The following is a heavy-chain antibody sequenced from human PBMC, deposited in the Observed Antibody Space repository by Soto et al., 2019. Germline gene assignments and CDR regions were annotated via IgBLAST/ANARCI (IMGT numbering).Heavy chain of an antibody. CDR2: IKSKTDGGTT. Sequence: PGGPLRLSCAACGFTFSNAWMNWVRQAPGKGLEWVGRIKSKTDGGTTDYAAPVKGRFTISRDDSKNTLYLQMNSLKTEDTAVYYCTTLLSGYYATILDYLCQRTLVTISS. J-gene: IGHJ4*02. CDR3: TTLLSGYYATILDY. D-gene: IGHD3-3*01. CDR1: GFTFSNAW. V-gene: IGHV3-15*07.